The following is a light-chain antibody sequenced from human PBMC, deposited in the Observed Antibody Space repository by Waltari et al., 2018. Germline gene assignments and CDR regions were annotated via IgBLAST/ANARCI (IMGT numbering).Light chain of an antibody. J-gene: IGKJ2*01. Sequence: ESVLTQSPGTLSLSPGERATLSCRASQSVSSNYLAWYQQKPGQAPRLRIYGASSRATGIPDRFSGSGSGTDFTLTISRLEPEDFAVYYCQQYGRSPYTFGQGTKLEIK. V-gene: IGKV3-20*01. CDR3: QQYGRSPYT. CDR1: QSVSSNY. CDR2: GAS.